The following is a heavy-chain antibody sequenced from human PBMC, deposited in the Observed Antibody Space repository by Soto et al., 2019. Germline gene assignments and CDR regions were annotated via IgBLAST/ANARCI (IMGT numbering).Heavy chain of an antibody. V-gene: IGHV3-23*01. CDR3: ARGYVGSWSHFAS. CDR1: GFTFNNYA. CDR2: ISDSATTT. J-gene: IGHJ4*02. D-gene: IGHD2-15*01. Sequence: EDQLLESGGGSAQPGGSLRLSCVASGFTFNNYAMNWVRQAPGKGLEWVSSISDSATTTYYADSVKGRFTISRDNSKNPLHLQLNSLRAEDTAVYFCARGYVGSWSHFASWGQGTLVTVSS.